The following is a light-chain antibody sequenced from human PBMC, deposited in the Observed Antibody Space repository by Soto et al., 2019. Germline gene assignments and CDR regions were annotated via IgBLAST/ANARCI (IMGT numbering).Light chain of an antibody. CDR1: DSDIGSYNY. J-gene: IGLJ3*02. CDR3: ASYTAATTLGRV. V-gene: IGLV2-14*03. Sequence: QSALAQPASVSGSPGQSITISCSGTDSDIGSYNYVSWYQQHPGKAPKLMIYDVTNRPSGISSRFSGSKSGNTACLTISDLQTDDEADYYCASYTAATTLGRVFGGGTKLTVL. CDR2: DVT.